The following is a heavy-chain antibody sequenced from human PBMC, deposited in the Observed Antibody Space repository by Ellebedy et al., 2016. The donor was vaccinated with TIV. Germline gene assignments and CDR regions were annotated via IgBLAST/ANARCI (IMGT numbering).Heavy chain of an antibody. CDR3: AGNIAARPHFFDY. D-gene: IGHD6-6*01. Sequence: GESLKISCTASGFTLNNYGMHWVRQAPGKGLEWVALIWYDGSNTYYADSVKGRFTISRDNSRNTLYLQMGSLRADDTAIYYCAGNIAARPHFFDYWGQGTLVTVSS. J-gene: IGHJ4*02. V-gene: IGHV3-33*01. CDR2: IWYDGSNT. CDR1: GFTLNNYG.